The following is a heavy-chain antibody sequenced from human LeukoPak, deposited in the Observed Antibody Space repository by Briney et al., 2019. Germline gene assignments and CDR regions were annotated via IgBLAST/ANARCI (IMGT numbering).Heavy chain of an antibody. CDR3: AKWDLVVVAATA. CDR2: ISGSGGST. CDR1: GFTFSNYA. J-gene: IGHJ5*02. V-gene: IGHV3-23*01. Sequence: PGGSLRLSCAASGFTFSNYAMSWVRQSPGKGLEWVSAISGSGGSTYYADSVKGRFTISRDNSKNTLYLQMNSLRAEDTAVYYCAKWDLVVVAATAWGQGTLVTVSS. D-gene: IGHD2-15*01.